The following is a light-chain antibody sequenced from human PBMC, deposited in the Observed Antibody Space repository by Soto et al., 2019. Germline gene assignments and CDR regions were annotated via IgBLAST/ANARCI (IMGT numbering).Light chain of an antibody. Sequence: DIQMTQSPSSLSASVGDRVTITCRASQGISSSLAWYQHKPGKVPELLIYAASTLHSGVPSRFSGSGSGTDFTLTISSLQPEDVATYYCQECYSPPFTFGPGTKVNFK. CDR1: QGISSS. J-gene: IGKJ3*01. CDR2: AAS. V-gene: IGKV1-27*01. CDR3: QECYSPPFT.